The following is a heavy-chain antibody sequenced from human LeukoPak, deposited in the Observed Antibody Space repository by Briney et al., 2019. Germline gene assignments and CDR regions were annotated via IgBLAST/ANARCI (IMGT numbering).Heavy chain of an antibody. D-gene: IGHD3-22*01. J-gene: IGHJ4*02. V-gene: IGHV1-69*13. CDR3: ARGRDSRGYYYYTKLGFDY. CDR2: IIPIFGTA. CDR1: GGTFSSYA. Sequence: SVKVSCKASGGTFSSYAISWVRQAPGQGLEWMGGIIPIFGTANYAQKFQGRVTITADESTSTAYMELSSLRSEDTAVYYCARGRDSRGYYYYTKLGFDYWGQGTLVTVSS.